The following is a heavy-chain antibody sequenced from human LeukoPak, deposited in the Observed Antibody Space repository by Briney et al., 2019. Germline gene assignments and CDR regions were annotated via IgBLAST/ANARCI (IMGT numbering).Heavy chain of an antibody. Sequence: GGSLRLSCTASGFTFSNYWMHWVRHAPGKGLVWVSRINTDGSSTSYADSVKGRLTISRDNAKNTLFLQMNSLRAEDTAVYYCARGGLEWLLFGPFDYWGQGTLVTVSS. D-gene: IGHD3-3*01. J-gene: IGHJ4*02. CDR1: GFTFSNYW. CDR3: ARGGLEWLLFGPFDY. V-gene: IGHV3-74*01. CDR2: INTDGSST.